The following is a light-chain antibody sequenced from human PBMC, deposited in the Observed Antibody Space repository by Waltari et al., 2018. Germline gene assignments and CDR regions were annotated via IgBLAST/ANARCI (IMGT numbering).Light chain of an antibody. CDR1: QSVRNN. J-gene: IGKJ1*01. CDR3: QQYNNWPPWT. CDR2: GAS. Sequence: EIVMTQSPATLSVSPGERATLPCRASQSVRNNLVWYQQKPGQAPRLLIYGASTRVTGIPARFSSSGSGTEFTLTISSLQSEDFAVYYCQQYNNWPPWTFGQGTKVEIK. V-gene: IGKV3-15*01.